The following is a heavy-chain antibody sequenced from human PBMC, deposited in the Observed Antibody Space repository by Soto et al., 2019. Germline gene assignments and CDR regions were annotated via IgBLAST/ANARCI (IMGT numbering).Heavy chain of an antibody. D-gene: IGHD1-20*01. J-gene: IGHJ4*02. Sequence: GGSLRLSCAASGFTFSNYAMRWVRQAPGKGLEWVSGISGSGGNTHYADSVKGRFTISRDNSKNTLYLQMNSLRAEDTAVYYCVKSPATIKSLDYWGQGTLVTVSS. CDR2: ISGSGGNT. CDR1: GFTFSNYA. V-gene: IGHV3-23*01. CDR3: VKSPATIKSLDY.